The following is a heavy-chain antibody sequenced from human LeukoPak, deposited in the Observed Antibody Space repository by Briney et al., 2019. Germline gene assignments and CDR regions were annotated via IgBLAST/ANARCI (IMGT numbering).Heavy chain of an antibody. Sequence: SQTLSLTCTVSGGSISCGDYYWSWIRQPPGKGLEWIGEINHSGSTNYNPSLKSRVTISVDTSKNQFSLKLSSVTAADTAVYYCASLWPYQLSAFDIWGQGTMVTVSS. J-gene: IGHJ3*02. D-gene: IGHD2-2*01. V-gene: IGHV4-30-4*08. CDR2: INHSGST. CDR1: GGSISCGDYY. CDR3: ASLWPYQLSAFDI.